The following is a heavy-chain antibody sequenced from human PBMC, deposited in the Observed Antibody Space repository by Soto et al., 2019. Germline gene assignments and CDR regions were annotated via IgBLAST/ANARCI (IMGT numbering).Heavy chain of an antibody. Sequence: SQTLSLPSAISGDSVSRNSASWKWIRQSPSRGLEWLGRSYYRSKWYKHYAVSVKSRITVNPDTSKNQFSLQLNSVTPEDTAVYYCARSGPGGYIDYWGQGTLVTVSS. CDR3: ARSGPGGYIDY. D-gene: IGHD3-22*01. CDR1: GDSVSRNSAS. J-gene: IGHJ4*02. V-gene: IGHV6-1*01. CDR2: SYYRSKWYK.